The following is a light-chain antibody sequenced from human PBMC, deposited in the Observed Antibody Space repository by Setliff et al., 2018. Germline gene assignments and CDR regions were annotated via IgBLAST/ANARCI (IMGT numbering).Light chain of an antibody. Sequence: QSVLTQPASVSGSPGQSITISCTGTSSDVGGYNYVSWYQQHPGKAPKLMIYDVNKRPSGVSNRFSGSKSGNTASLTISGLQAEDEADYYCSSYTSSSTYVFGTGTKGNVL. CDR3: SSYTSSSTYV. CDR2: DVN. J-gene: IGLJ1*01. CDR1: SSDVGGYNY. V-gene: IGLV2-14*01.